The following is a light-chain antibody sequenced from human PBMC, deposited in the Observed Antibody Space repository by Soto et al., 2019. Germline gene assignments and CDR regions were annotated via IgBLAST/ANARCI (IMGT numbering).Light chain of an antibody. CDR3: QQCGSLLWT. CDR1: QRVSSYY. Sequence: GLSYSPVALSFTTTELAALAGRARQRVSSYYLAWYQQKPGKAPKLLIYAASSMASGIPYRFSGGGSGTDFTLTISSLEPEDFAVYYCQQCGSLLWTFGQGTKVDIK. V-gene: IGKV3-20*01. CDR2: AAS. J-gene: IGKJ1*01.